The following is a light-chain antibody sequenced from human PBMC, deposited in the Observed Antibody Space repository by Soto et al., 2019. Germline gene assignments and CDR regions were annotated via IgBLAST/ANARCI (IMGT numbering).Light chain of an antibody. V-gene: IGKV3-20*01. Sequence: EIVLTQSPGTLALSPGERATLSCRASQSVSSSYLAWYQQKPGQAPRLLIYGASSRATGIPDRLSGSGSWTDFTRTISRLEPEDCAVYYCQQYGSSPTTFGQGTKLEIK. CDR1: QSVSSSY. CDR2: GAS. CDR3: QQYGSSPTT. J-gene: IGKJ2*01.